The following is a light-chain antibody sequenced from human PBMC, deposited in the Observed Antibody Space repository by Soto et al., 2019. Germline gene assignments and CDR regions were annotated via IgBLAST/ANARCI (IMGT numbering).Light chain of an antibody. V-gene: IGKV3-20*01. CDR2: GAS. CDR3: QQYGRTSWT. CDR1: QSVSTNF. J-gene: IGKJ1*01. Sequence: EIVLTQSPGTLSLSPGEGATLSCRASQSVSTNFFAWYQEKPGQAPRLLIYGASTRATGIPDRFSGSGSGTDLTHPISRLEPEEFALYYCQQYGRTSWTFGQGSKVDIK.